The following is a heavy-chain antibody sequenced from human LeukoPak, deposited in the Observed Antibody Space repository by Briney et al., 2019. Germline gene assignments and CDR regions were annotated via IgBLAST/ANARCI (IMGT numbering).Heavy chain of an antibody. D-gene: IGHD3-10*01. CDR1: GGSISSSSYY. CDR2: IYYSGST. Sequence: PSETLSLTCTVSGGSISSSSYYWGWIRQPPGKGLEWIGSIYYSGSTYYNPSLKSRVTISVDTSKNQFSLKLSSVTAADTAVYYCARHTPITTVPGHAFDIWGQGTMVTVSS. CDR3: ARHTPITTVPGHAFDI. J-gene: IGHJ3*02. V-gene: IGHV4-39*01.